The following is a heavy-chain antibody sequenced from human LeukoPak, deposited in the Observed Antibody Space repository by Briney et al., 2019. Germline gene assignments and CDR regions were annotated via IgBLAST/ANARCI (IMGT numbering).Heavy chain of an antibody. CDR1: GYTFTSYG. CDR2: IIPIFGTA. V-gene: IGHV1-69*05. CDR3: VSESAEYFQH. J-gene: IGHJ1*01. Sequence: GASVKVSCKASGYTFTSYGISWVRQAPGQGLEWMGGIIPIFGTANYAQKFQGRVTITTDESTSTAYMELSSLRSEDTAVYYCVSESAEYFQHWGQGTLVTVSS.